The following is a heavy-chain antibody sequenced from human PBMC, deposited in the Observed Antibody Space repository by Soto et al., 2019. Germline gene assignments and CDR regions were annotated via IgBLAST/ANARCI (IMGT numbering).Heavy chain of an antibody. J-gene: IGHJ4*02. V-gene: IGHV3-15*01. Sequence: EVQMVQSGGDLVKPGGSLRLSCVTSGFMFSSAWMNWVRQAPGKGLEWVARIKSKGDGETRDYAATVKGRFTISRDDSKKTVYLQMNSLIAEDKAVYYCVEGWNDFWGQGTLVTVAS. D-gene: IGHD1-1*01. CDR1: GFMFSSAW. CDR3: VEGWNDF. CDR2: IKSKGDGETR.